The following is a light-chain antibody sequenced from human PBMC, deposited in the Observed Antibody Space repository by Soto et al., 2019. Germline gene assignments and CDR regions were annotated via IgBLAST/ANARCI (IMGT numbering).Light chain of an antibody. CDR1: ESVSSNY. J-gene: IGKJ1*01. CDR3: QRYGRAPWT. CDR2: ASS. Sequence: EIVLTQSPGTLSSSPGERATLSCRASESVSSNYSAWYQQRPGQAPRLLFYASSNRARGIPERLGGSGSGKDFILPVSILAPEDFAVYSYQRYGRAPWTFGQGTK. V-gene: IGKV3-20*01.